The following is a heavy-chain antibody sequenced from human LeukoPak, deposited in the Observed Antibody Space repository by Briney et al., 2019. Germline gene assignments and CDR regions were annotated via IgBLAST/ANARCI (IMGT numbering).Heavy chain of an antibody. CDR2: LSGNSGEV. CDR3: ARGGSGWFGRTDY. V-gene: IGHV3-23*01. D-gene: IGHD6-19*01. CDR1: GFTFSSYA. J-gene: IGHJ4*02. Sequence: PGGSLRLSCEASGFTFSSYAMTWVRQAPGTGLEWISTLSGNSGEVFYADSVKGRFTISRDNPMNTLYLEMNSLRADDTALYYCARGGSGWFGRTDYWGQGTLVTVSS.